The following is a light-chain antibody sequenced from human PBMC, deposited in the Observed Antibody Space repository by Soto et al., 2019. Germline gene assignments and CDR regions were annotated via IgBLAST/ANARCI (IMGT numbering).Light chain of an antibody. V-gene: IGKV3-15*01. CDR2: GAS. J-gene: IGKJ1*01. CDR1: QSVSSN. CDR3: QQYNNWPPTT. Sequence: EIVMTQSPATLSVSPGERATLSCRASQSVSSNLAWYQQKPGQAPRLLIYGASTRATGIPARFSGSGSKTEFTLTISSLQSEDFALYYCQQYNNWPPTTFGQGTKVDIK.